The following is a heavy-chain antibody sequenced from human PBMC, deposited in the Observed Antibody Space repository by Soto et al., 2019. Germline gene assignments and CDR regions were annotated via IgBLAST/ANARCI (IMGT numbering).Heavy chain of an antibody. D-gene: IGHD5-12*01. J-gene: IGHJ6*02. CDR2: IWYDGSNK. CDR3: ARDRLGAVATIEYYYGMDV. CDR1: GFTFSSYG. Sequence: GGSLRLSCAASGFTFSSYGMHWVRQAPGKGLEWVAVIWYDGSNKYYADSVKGRFTISRDNSKNTLYLQMNSLRAEDTAVYYCARDRLGAVATIEYYYGMDVWGQGTTVTVSS. V-gene: IGHV3-33*01.